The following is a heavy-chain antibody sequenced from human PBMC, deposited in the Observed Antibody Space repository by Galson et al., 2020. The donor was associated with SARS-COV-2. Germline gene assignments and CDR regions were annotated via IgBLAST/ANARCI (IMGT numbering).Heavy chain of an antibody. CDR1: GFSFSKYD. CDR2: IGTSGDT. J-gene: IGHJ2*01. V-gene: IGHV3-13*01. CDR3: ARGLFSDGWYTGSPWYFDL. D-gene: IGHD6-19*01. Sequence: GESLKISCAASGFSFSKYDIHWVRQATGYGLEWVSGIGTSGDTYYAASVKGRFTISREDAKSSLYLQMNSLRVGDTALYFCARGLFSDGWYTGSPWYFDLWGRGTPVSVSS.